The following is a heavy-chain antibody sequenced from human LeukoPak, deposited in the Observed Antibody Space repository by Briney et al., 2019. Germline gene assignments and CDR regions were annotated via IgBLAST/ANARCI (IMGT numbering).Heavy chain of an antibody. CDR2: INHSGST. Sequence: SETLSLTCAVYGGSFSGYYWSWIRQPPGKGLEWIGEINHSGSTNYNPSLKSRVTISVDTSKNQFSLKLSSVTAADTAVYYCARGLRDDYVWGSYRTNAFDIWGQGTMVTVSS. CDR3: ARGLRDDYVWGSYRTNAFDI. V-gene: IGHV4-34*01. D-gene: IGHD3-16*02. CDR1: GGSFSGYY. J-gene: IGHJ3*02.